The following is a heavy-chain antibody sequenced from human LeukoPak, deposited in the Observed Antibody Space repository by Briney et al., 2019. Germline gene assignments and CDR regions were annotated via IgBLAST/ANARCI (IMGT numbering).Heavy chain of an antibody. D-gene: IGHD3-10*01. V-gene: IGHV1-2*02. Sequence: ASVKVCCTASGYTFTGYYMHWVRQAPGQGLEWMGWINPNSGGTNYAQKFQGRVTMTRDTSISTAYMELSRLRSDDTAVYYCARASSWYYYGMDVWGQGTTVTVSS. J-gene: IGHJ6*02. CDR1: GYTFTGYY. CDR3: ARASSWYYYGMDV. CDR2: INPNSGGT.